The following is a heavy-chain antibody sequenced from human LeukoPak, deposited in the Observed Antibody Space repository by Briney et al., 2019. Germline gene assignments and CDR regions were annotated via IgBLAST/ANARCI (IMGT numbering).Heavy chain of an antibody. J-gene: IGHJ4*02. CDR2: ISYGGSNK. Sequence: GGSPRLSCAASGFTFSTYGMHWVRQAPGKGLEWVAVISYGGSNKYYADSVKGRFTISRDNSKNTLYLQMNSLRAEDTAVYYCAKDLSPPPYCSSTSCSLDDYWGQGTLVTVSS. D-gene: IGHD2-2*01. CDR3: AKDLSPPPYCSSTSCSLDDY. CDR1: GFTFSTYG. V-gene: IGHV3-30*18.